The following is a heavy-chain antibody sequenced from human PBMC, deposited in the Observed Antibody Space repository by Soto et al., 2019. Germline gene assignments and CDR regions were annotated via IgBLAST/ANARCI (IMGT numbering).Heavy chain of an antibody. V-gene: IGHV4-30-4*01. J-gene: IGHJ3*02. CDR1: GGSISGGDYY. CDR2: VFYSGIT. CDR3: ARWGNSLTTLEGGAFDI. Sequence: PSETLSLTCTVSGGSISGGDYYWSWLRQSPGKGLEWIGYVFYSGITSYNPSLESRVTVSVDTSKNQFSLKLSAVTAADTAVYYWARWGNSLTTLEGGAFDIWGQGTMVTVSS. D-gene: IGHD4-17*01.